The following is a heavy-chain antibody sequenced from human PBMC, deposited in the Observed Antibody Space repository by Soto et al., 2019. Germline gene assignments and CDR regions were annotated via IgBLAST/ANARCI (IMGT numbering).Heavy chain of an antibody. J-gene: IGHJ4*02. CDR1: GFMFSSHG. Sequence: QVQLVESGGGVAQPGRSLRLSCAASGFMFSSHGMHWIRHAPGKGLEWVAVIWYDGSNKYYADSVKGRFTISRDNSKNTLYLQMNSLRVEDTAVSYCGPDTLDYWGQGTVVTVSS. V-gene: IGHV3-33*01. CDR3: GPDTLDY. CDR2: IWYDGSNK.